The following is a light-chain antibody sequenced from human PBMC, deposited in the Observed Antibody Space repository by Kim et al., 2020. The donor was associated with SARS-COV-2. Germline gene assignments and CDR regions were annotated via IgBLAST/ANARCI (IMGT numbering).Light chain of an antibody. CDR3: QQYNNWPSYT. Sequence: EIVMTQSSATLSVSPGERATLSCRASQSVSSNLAWYQQKPGQAPRLLIYGASTRATGIPARFSGSGSGTEFTLTISSLQSEDFAVYYCQQYNNWPSYTFGQGTKLEI. CDR2: GAS. J-gene: IGKJ2*01. V-gene: IGKV3-15*01. CDR1: QSVSSN.